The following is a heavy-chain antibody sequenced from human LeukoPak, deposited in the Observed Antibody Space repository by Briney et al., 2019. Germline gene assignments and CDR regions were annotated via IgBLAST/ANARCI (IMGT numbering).Heavy chain of an antibody. V-gene: IGHV1-69*13. CDR3: ARAGNIVVVPAALYYYYMDV. J-gene: IGHJ6*03. Sequence: SVKVSCKASGGTFSSYAISWVRQAPGQGLEWMGGIIPIFGTANYAQKFQGRVTITADESTSTAYMELSSLRSEDTAVYYCARAGNIVVVPAALYYYYMDVWGKGTTVTVSS. D-gene: IGHD2-2*01. CDR2: IIPIFGTA. CDR1: GGTFSSYA.